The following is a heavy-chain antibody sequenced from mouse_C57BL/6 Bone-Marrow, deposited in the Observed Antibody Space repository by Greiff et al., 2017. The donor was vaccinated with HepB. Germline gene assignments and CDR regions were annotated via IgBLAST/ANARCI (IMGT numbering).Heavy chain of an antibody. CDR3: TTDYDGYLYYAMDY. CDR1: GFNIKDDY. D-gene: IGHD2-3*01. J-gene: IGHJ4*01. V-gene: IGHV14-4*01. Sequence: EVQRVESGAELVRPGASVKLSCTASGFNIKDDYMHWVKQRPEQGLEWIGWIDPENGDTEYASKFQGKATITADTSSNTVYLQLSSLTSEDTAVYYCTTDYDGYLYYAMDYWGQGTSVTVSS. CDR2: IDPENGDT.